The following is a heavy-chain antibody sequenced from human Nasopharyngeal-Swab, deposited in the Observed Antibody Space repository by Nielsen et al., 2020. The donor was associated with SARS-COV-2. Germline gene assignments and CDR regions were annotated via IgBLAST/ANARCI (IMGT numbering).Heavy chain of an antibody. J-gene: IGHJ5*02. Sequence: GSLRLSCAVYGGSFSGYYWSWIRQPPGKGLEWIGEISHSGSTNYNPSLKSRVTISVDTSKNQFSLKLSSVTAADTAVYYCARGPSAVAFDPWGQGTLVTVSS. V-gene: IGHV4-34*01. D-gene: IGHD6-13*01. CDR1: GGSFSGYY. CDR2: ISHSGST. CDR3: ARGPSAVAFDP.